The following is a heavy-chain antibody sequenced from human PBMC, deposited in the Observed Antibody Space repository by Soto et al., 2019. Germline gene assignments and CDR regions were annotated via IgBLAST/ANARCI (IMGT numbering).Heavy chain of an antibody. J-gene: IGHJ4*02. D-gene: IGHD3-9*01. CDR2: IIPIFGTA. CDR1: GGTFSSYA. V-gene: IGHV1-69*01. CDR3: ASLLRYFETAFGY. Sequence: QVQLVQSGAEVKKPGSSVKVSCKASGGTFSSYAISWVRQAPGQGLEWMGGIIPIFGTANYAQKFQGRVTITAHESTSTAYMELSSLRSENTAVYYCASLLRYFETAFGYLVQGTLVTVSS.